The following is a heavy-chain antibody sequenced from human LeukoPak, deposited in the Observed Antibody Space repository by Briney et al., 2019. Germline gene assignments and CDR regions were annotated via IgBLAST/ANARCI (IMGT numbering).Heavy chain of an antibody. J-gene: IGHJ4*02. V-gene: IGHV4-59*01. CDR2: IYYSGST. CDR1: GGSISSYY. Sequence: SETLSLTCTVSGGSISSYYRSWIRQPPGKGLEWIGYIYYSGSTNYNPSLKSRVTISVDTSKNQFSLKLSSVTAADTAVYYCARAARDGYNYYFDYWGQGTLVTVSS. D-gene: IGHD5-24*01. CDR3: ARAARDGYNYYFDY.